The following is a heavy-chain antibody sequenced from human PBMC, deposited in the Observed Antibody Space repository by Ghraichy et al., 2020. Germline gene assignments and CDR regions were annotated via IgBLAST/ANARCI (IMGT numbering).Heavy chain of an antibody. CDR3: AREWTGDYGRVYYYYYMDV. Sequence: SQTLSLTCAISGDSVSSNSAAWNWIRQSPSRGLEWLGRTYYRSKWYNDYAVSVKSRITINPDTSKNQFSLQLNSVTPEDTAVYYCAREWTGDYGRVYYYYYMDVWGKGTTVTVSS. J-gene: IGHJ6*03. CDR2: TYYRSKWYN. CDR1: GDSVSSNSAA. D-gene: IGHD3/OR15-3a*01. V-gene: IGHV6-1*01.